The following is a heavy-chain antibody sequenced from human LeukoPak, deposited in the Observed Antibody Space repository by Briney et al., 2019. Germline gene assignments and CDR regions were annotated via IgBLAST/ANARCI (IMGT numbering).Heavy chain of an antibody. Sequence: ASVKVSCKASGGTFSSYAISWVRQAPGQGLEWVGRIIPILGIANYAQKFQGRVTITADKSTSTAYMELSSLRSEDTAVYYCARVMNTAMVTGFDYWGQGTLVTVSS. D-gene: IGHD5-18*01. CDR1: GGTFSSYA. V-gene: IGHV1-69*04. CDR2: IIPILGIA. CDR3: ARVMNTAMVTGFDY. J-gene: IGHJ4*02.